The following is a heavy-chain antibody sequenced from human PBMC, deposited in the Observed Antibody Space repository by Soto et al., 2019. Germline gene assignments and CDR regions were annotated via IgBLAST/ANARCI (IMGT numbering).Heavy chain of an antibody. J-gene: IGHJ4*02. V-gene: IGHV4-34*01. D-gene: IGHD6-6*01. CDR2: INHSGST. CDR1: GGSFSGYY. Sequence: QVQLQQWGAGLLKPSETLSLTCAVYGGSFSGYYWSWIRQPPGKGLEWIGEINHSGSTNYNPSLKSRVTISVDTSKNQFSLKLSSVTAADTAVYYYARAFPDRGRIAARPIDYWGQGTLVTVSS. CDR3: ARAFPDRGRIAARPIDY.